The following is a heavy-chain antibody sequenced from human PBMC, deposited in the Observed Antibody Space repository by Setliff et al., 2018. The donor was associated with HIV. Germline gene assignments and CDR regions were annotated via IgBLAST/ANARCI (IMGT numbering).Heavy chain of an antibody. CDR3: AGLKSIAANRLWWDYYGMDV. D-gene: IGHD6-6*01. Sequence: SETLSLTCTVSDVSIISSSYYWGWIRQSPGKGLEWNGSINYSGSSYYNPSLKSRVTISVGTSKNQFALKLSSVTAADTAVYYCAGLKSIAANRLWWDYYGMDVWGQGTTVTVSS. J-gene: IGHJ6*02. CDR1: DVSIISSSYY. CDR2: INYSGSS. V-gene: IGHV4-39*06.